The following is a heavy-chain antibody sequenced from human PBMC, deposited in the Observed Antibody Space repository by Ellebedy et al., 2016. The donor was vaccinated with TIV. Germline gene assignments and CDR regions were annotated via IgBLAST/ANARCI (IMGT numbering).Heavy chain of an antibody. CDR3: ARDWYRSGWFVD. Sequence: MPSETLSLTCNVSGGSMRSYFWSWIRQPPGKGLQWIGSVYYSGGPTYSPSLKSRVAMSVDTSNNQFSLRLRSVTAADTTIYFCARDWYRSGWFVDWGQGILVTVSS. D-gene: IGHD6-19*01. CDR1: GGSMRSYF. CDR2: VYYSGGP. V-gene: IGHV4-59*01. J-gene: IGHJ4*02.